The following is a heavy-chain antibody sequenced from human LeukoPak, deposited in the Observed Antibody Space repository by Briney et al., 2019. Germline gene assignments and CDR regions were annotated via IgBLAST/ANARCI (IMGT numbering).Heavy chain of an antibody. V-gene: IGHV4-34*01. Sequence: SETLSLTCAVYGGSFSGYYWSWIRQPPGKGLEWIGEINHSGSTNYNPSLKSRVTISVDTSKNQFSLKLSSVTAADTAVYYCARDTVTTEELMFDYWGQGTLVTVSS. CDR1: GGSFSGYY. D-gene: IGHD4-17*01. CDR3: ARDTVTTEELMFDY. CDR2: INHSGST. J-gene: IGHJ4*02.